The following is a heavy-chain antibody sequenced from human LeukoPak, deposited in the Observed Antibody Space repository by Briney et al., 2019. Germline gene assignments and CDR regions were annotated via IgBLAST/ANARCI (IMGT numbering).Heavy chain of an antibody. V-gene: IGHV1-18*01. CDR3: ARGGYDFWSALLGWFDP. CDR2: ISAYNGNT. D-gene: IGHD3-3*01. J-gene: IGHJ5*02. CDR1: GYTFTSYG. Sequence: ASVKVSCEASGYTFTSYGISWVRQAPGQGLEWMGWISAYNGNTNYAQKLQGRVTMTTDTSTSTAYMELRSLRSGDTAVYYCARGGYDFWSALLGWFDPWGQGTLVTVSS.